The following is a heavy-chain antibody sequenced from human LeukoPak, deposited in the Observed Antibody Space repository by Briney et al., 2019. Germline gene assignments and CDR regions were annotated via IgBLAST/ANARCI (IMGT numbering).Heavy chain of an antibody. Sequence: PSQTLSLTCAVSGGSISSGGYSWSWIRQPPGKGLEWIGSIYYTGSTYYNPSLKSRVTISVDTSKNQFSLKLTSVTAADTAVFYCARLSVVTRYFDYWGQGTLVTVSS. CDR3: ARLSVVTRYFDY. V-gene: IGHV4-30-2*03. CDR1: GGSISSGGYS. J-gene: IGHJ4*02. D-gene: IGHD4-23*01. CDR2: IYYTGST.